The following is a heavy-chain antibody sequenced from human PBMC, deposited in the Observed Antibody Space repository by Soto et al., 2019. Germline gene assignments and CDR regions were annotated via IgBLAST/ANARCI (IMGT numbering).Heavy chain of an antibody. CDR3: AGLEQLGHIYYYGMDV. V-gene: IGHV4-39*01. CDR2: IYYSGST. CDR1: GGSISSSIYY. D-gene: IGHD6-6*01. J-gene: IGHJ6*02. Sequence: SETLSLTCTVSGGSISSSIYYWGWIRQPPGKGLEWIGGIYYSGSTYYNPSLKSRVTISVDTSKNQFSLKLSSVTAADTAVYYCAGLEQLGHIYYYGMDVWGQGTTVTVSS.